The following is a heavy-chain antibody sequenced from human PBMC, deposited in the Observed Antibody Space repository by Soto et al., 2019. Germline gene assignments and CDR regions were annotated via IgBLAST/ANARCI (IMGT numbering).Heavy chain of an antibody. J-gene: IGHJ4*02. Sequence: QVQLQQWGAGLLKPSETLSLTCAVYGGSFSGYYWSWIRQPPGKGLEWIGEINHSGSTNYNPSLKSRVTISVDTSKNQFSLKLSSVTAADTAVYYCARGSLGGDYGDYRQLGDWGQGTLVTVSS. V-gene: IGHV4-34*01. CDR1: GGSFSGYY. CDR2: INHSGST. CDR3: ARGSLGGDYGDYRQLGD. D-gene: IGHD4-17*01.